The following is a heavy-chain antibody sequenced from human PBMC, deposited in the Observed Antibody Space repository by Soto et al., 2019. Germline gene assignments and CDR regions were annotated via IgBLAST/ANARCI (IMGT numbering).Heavy chain of an antibody. Sequence: SETLYLTCTVSGEPISSGDYYWRWIRQQQGKGLEWIGYIYYSGTTYYNPSLKSRVTISVDTSKNQFSLKLSSVTAADTAVYYCARVDDILTGYYNFDYWGQGTLVTVSS. J-gene: IGHJ4*02. V-gene: IGHV4-30-4*01. CDR1: GEPISSGDYY. CDR3: ARVDDILTGYYNFDY. D-gene: IGHD3-9*01. CDR2: IYYSGTT.